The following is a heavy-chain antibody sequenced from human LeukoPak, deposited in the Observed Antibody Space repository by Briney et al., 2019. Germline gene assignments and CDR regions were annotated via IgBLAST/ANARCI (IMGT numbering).Heavy chain of an antibody. D-gene: IGHD3/OR15-3a*01. CDR3: ARDWTGSGILLWC. CDR2: INPNSGDT. CDR1: GYTFTGYH. V-gene: IGHV1-2*02. J-gene: IGHJ4*02. Sequence: GASVKVSCKASGYTFTGYHMHWVRQAPGQGLEWMGWINPNSGDTNYAQKFQGRVTMTRDTSINTAYMEVSRLTSDDTAVYFCARDWTGSGILLWCWGQGTLVTVSS.